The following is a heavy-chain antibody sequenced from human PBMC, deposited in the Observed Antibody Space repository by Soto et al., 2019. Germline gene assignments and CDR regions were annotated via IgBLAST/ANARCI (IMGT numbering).Heavy chain of an antibody. V-gene: IGHV1-18*01. CDR2: INTYNGNR. CDR3: ARDRLRGYDSSGFYS. D-gene: IGHD3-22*01. J-gene: IGHJ4*02. CDR1: GYSFSSYG. Sequence: QVQLVQSGAELRKPGASVKVSCKASGYSFSSYGINWVRQAPGQGLEWMGWINTYNGNRNYAQKFEDRVTMTTATSTNTVYMELRSLKSDDTAIYSGARDRLRGYDSSGFYSWGQGTLVTVSS.